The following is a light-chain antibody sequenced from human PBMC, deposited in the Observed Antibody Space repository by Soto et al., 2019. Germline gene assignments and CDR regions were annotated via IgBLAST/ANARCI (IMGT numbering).Light chain of an antibody. J-gene: IGLJ1*01. CDR1: SLDVGSYNL. Sequence: QSVLTQPASVSGCPGQSITISCTGTSLDVGSYNLVTWYQQHPGKAPKLMIYEGSKRPSGVSNRFAGSKSGNTSSLTISGLQAQDEADYYCCSYAGSSTPYVFGSGTKVTGL. CDR2: EGS. V-gene: IGLV2-23*01. CDR3: CSYAGSSTPYV.